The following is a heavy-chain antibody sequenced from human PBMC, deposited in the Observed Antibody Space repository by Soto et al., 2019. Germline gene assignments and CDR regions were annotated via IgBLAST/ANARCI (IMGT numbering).Heavy chain of an antibody. CDR1: NGSLIFYD. CDR3: TRVATAVPS. Sequence: PSETLSLTCNVSNGSLIFYDWSWIRQPPGKELEWIGNIYYRETTNYNPSLQGRVTMSIDTSKNQFSLMLTSVTAADTAVYYCTRVATAVPSWGRGVLVTVSS. CDR2: IYYRETT. V-gene: IGHV4-59*12. D-gene: IGHD5-18*01. J-gene: IGHJ5*02.